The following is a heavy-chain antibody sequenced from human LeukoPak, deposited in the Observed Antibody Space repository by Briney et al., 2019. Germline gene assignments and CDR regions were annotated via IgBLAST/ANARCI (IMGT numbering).Heavy chain of an antibody. Sequence: SETLSLTCTVSGYSISSGYYWGWIRQPPGKGLEWIGSIYHSGSTYYNPSLKSRVTISVDTSKNQFSLKLSSVTAADTAVYYCASSLWFGESVYFDYWGQGTLVTVSS. CDR2: IYHSGST. CDR3: ASSLWFGESVYFDY. CDR1: GYSISSGYY. J-gene: IGHJ4*02. V-gene: IGHV4-38-2*02. D-gene: IGHD3-10*01.